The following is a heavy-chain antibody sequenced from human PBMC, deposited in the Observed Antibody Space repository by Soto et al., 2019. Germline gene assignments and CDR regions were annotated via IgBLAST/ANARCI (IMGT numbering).Heavy chain of an antibody. CDR2: ISYDGGSK. Sequence: GGSLRLSCAASGFTFSAYAMHWVRQAPVKGLEWVAVISYDGGSKDYADSVKGRFTISRDNSKNTLYLQMNSLRDEDTAVYYWARGAVTTNYYYDGMDVWGQGTTVTVSS. CDR1: GFTFSAYA. D-gene: IGHD4-17*01. CDR3: ARGAVTTNYYYDGMDV. J-gene: IGHJ6*02. V-gene: IGHV3-30-3*01.